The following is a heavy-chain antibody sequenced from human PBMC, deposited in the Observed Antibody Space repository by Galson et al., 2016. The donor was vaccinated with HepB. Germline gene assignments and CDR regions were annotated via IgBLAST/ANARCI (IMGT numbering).Heavy chain of an antibody. Sequence: SVKVSCKASGYTFTTYAMHWVRQAPGQRLEWLGWIITGNGDTKYSQKFQGRVTITRDTSASTVYMELRSLRSEDTAVYYCARPRDYYGSGQDPYYGMDVWGQGTTVTVSS. CDR3: ARPRDYYGSGQDPYYGMDV. V-gene: IGHV1-3*04. CDR1: GYTFTTYA. J-gene: IGHJ6*01. CDR2: IITGNGDT. D-gene: IGHD3-10*01.